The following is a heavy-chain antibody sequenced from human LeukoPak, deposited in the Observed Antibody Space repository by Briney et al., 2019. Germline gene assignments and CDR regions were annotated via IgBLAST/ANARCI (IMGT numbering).Heavy chain of an antibody. J-gene: IGHJ4*02. CDR3: AKDKLPTAMFSYVY. CDR1: GFTLSSHA. V-gene: IGHV3-23*01. D-gene: IGHD2-2*01. CDR2: IAYSGDST. Sequence: GGSLRPSCAASGFTLSSHAMTWVRQAPGKGLEWVSGIAYSGDSTYYAGSVKGRFTISRDNSRNTLYLQMNSLRAEDTAVYYCAKDKLPTAMFSYVYWGQGTLVTVSS.